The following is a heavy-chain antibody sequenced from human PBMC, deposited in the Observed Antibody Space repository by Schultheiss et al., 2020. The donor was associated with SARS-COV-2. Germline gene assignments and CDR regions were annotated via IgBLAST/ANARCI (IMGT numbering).Heavy chain of an antibody. CDR1: GGSISSYY. CDR3: ARRSRYDSSAYPFDY. D-gene: IGHD3-22*01. Sequence: SQTLSLTCTVSGGSISSYYWSWIRQPPGKGLEWIGYIYYSGSTKYNPSLKSRVTISVDTSKNQFSLKLSSVTAADTAVYYCARRSRYDSSAYPFDYWGQGTLVTVSS. J-gene: IGHJ4*02. V-gene: IGHV4-59*08. CDR2: IYYSGST.